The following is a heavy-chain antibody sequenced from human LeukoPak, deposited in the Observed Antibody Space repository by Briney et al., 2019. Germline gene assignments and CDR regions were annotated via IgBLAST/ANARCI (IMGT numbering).Heavy chain of an antibody. D-gene: IGHD3-22*01. V-gene: IGHV1-2*04. J-gene: IGHJ3*02. Sequence: GASVKVSCKASGYTFTGYYMHWVRQAPGQGLEWMGWINPNSGGTNYAQKFQGWVTMTRDTSISTAYMELSRLISDDTAVYYCARGLGRYYYDSSGYDAFDIWGQGTMVTVSS. CDR2: INPNSGGT. CDR1: GYTFTGYY. CDR3: ARGLGRYYYDSSGYDAFDI.